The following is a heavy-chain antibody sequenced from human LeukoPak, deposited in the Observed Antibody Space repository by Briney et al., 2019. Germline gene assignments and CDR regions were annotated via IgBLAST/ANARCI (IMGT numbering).Heavy chain of an antibody. D-gene: IGHD6-19*01. V-gene: IGHV3-30-3*01. CDR2: ISYDGSDK. CDR1: GFTFSSYA. Sequence: SGGSLRLSCAASGFTFSSYAMHWVRQAPGKGLEGVAIISYDGSDKYYADSVKGRLTISRDNSKSTLYLQMISLRTEDTAVYYCARADGSVAGPPSGHWGQGTLVTVSS. CDR3: ARADGSVAGPPSGH. J-gene: IGHJ4*02.